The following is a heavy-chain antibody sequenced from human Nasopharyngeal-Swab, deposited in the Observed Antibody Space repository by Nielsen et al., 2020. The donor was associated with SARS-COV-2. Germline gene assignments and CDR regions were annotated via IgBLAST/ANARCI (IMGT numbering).Heavy chain of an antibody. CDR3: ARDAPVHYGALY. CDR2: ITNDASNE. Sequence: GESLKISCAASGFTFSSFGMHWVRQAPGKGLEWVAFITNDASNEYYGDSVKGRFSISRDSSKNTLYLQMDSLRGEDTAVYYCARDAPVHYGALYWGRGTLVTVSS. D-gene: IGHD4-17*01. J-gene: IGHJ4*02. CDR1: GFTFSSFG. V-gene: IGHV3-30*03.